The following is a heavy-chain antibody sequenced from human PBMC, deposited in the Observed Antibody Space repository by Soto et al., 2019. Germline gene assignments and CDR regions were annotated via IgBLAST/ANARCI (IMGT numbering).Heavy chain of an antibody. D-gene: IGHD2-21*01. J-gene: IGHJ4*02. V-gene: IGHV4-59*01. CDR1: GDSIRSYY. CDR2: IYYSGST. CDR3: ARAPGEH. Sequence: SETLSLTCTVSGDSIRSYYWSWIRQPPGKGLEWIGYIYYSGSTNYNPSLKSRVTISVDTSKNQFSLKLSSVTAADTAVYYCARAPGEHWGQGTLVTVSS.